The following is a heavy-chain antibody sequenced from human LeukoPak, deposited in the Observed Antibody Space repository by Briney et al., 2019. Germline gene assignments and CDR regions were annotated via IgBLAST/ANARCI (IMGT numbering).Heavy chain of an antibody. D-gene: IGHD3-16*01. J-gene: IGHJ4*02. CDR3: ARTFPGGGGFDY. Sequence: PGRSLRLSCAASRFTFSSYAMHWVRQAPGKGLEWVAVISYDGSNKYYADSVKSRFTISRDNSKNTLYLQMNSLRAEDTAVYYCARTFPGGGGFDYWGQGTLVTVSS. V-gene: IGHV3-30-3*01. CDR1: RFTFSSYA. CDR2: ISYDGSNK.